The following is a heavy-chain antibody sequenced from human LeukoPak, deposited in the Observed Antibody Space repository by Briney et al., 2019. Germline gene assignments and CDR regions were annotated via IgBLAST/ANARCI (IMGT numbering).Heavy chain of an antibody. Sequence: GGSLRLSCAASGFTFSNYAMSWVRQAPGRGLEWVSGGGSTYYADSVKGRFTISRDNSRNTLYLQMNCLRAEDTAVYYCARGHSSGWFYFDSWGQGTLVAVSS. V-gene: IGHV3-23*01. CDR1: GFTFSNYA. J-gene: IGHJ4*02. CDR2: GGST. CDR3: ARGHSSGWFYFDS. D-gene: IGHD6-19*01.